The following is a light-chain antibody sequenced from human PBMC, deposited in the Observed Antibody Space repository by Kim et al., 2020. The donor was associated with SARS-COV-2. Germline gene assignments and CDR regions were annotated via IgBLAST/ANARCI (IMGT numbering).Light chain of an antibody. CDR2: AAS. CDR3: QQSYSTPQT. CDR1: QSISSY. Sequence: ASVGDRVTSTCRASQSISSYLNWYQQKPGKAPKLLIYAASSLQSGVPSRFSGSGSGTDFTLTISSLQPEDFATYYCQQSYSTPQTFGPGTKVDIK. V-gene: IGKV1-39*01. J-gene: IGKJ3*01.